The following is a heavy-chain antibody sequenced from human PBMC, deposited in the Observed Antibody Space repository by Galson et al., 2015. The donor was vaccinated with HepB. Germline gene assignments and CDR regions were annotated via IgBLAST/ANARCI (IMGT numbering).Heavy chain of an antibody. CDR2: FSGYNRNT. V-gene: IGHV1-18*01. Sequence: SVKVSCKASGYPFRNHNVNWVRQAPGQGLEWMGWFSGYNRNTRYAQKFQGRVTMSAETSSNTVYMELRSLTYDDSAVYFCARGPVGATPLGHWGPGQLVPVSS. CDR1: GYPFRNHN. CDR3: ARGPVGATPLGH. J-gene: IGHJ1*01. D-gene: IGHD3-16*01.